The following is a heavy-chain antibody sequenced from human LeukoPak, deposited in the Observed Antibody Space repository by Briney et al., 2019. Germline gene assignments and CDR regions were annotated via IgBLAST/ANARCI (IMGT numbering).Heavy chain of an antibody. CDR1: GYTFTTYA. Sequence: ASVKVSCKASGYTFTTYAMNWVRQAPGQGLEWMGWINTNTGNPTYAQGFTGRFVFSLDTSVSTAYLQISSLKAEDTAVYYCARASQAGVGYDSSGYLRLGLAFDIWGQGTMVTVSS. V-gene: IGHV7-4-1*02. D-gene: IGHD3-22*01. CDR2: INTNTGNP. CDR3: ARASQAGVGYDSSGYLRLGLAFDI. J-gene: IGHJ3*02.